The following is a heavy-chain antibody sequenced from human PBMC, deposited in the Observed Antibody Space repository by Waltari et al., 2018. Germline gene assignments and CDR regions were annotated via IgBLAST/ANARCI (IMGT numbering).Heavy chain of an antibody. J-gene: IGHJ2*01. CDR1: GFMFRIYP. V-gene: IGHV3-23*01. D-gene: IGHD3-10*01. CDR2: ITADGRSR. Sequence: EGQLLESGGGLVQTGGSLRLSCAASGFMFRIYPMTWVRQAPRKGLGWVSTITADGRSRNYADSVKGRFTSSRDNSKNILDLQMNTLRAEDTAVYFCAKADFGNPYWFFDLWGRGTLLTVSS. CDR3: AKADFGNPYWFFDL.